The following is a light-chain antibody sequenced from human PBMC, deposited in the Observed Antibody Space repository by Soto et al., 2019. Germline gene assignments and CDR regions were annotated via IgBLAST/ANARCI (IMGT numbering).Light chain of an antibody. CDR2: EVS. V-gene: IGLV2-14*03. CDR3: SSHGTGNTRV. Sequence: QSALTQPASVSGSPGQSIAISCTGTSSDVGAYDFVSWYQQHPDKAPKLMIYEVSNRTSGVYDRFSGSKSVNTATLTISGMQAEDEADYYCSSHGTGNTRVFGTGTKLTVL. J-gene: IGLJ1*01. CDR1: SSDVGAYDF.